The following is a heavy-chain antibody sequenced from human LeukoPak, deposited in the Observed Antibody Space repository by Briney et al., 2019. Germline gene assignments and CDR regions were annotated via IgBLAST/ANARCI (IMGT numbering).Heavy chain of an antibody. CDR1: GYTFTSYY. CDR2: INPSGGST. J-gene: IGHJ6*02. CDR3: ARDLGGGIVVVPAAIQDYYYGMDV. Sequence: GASVKVSRKASGYTFTSYYMHWVRQAPGQGLEWMGIINPSGGSTSYAQKFQGRVTMTRDTSTSTVYMELSSLRSEDTAVYYCARDLGGGIVVVPAAIQDYYYGMDVWGQGTTVTVSS. V-gene: IGHV1-46*01. D-gene: IGHD2-2*01.